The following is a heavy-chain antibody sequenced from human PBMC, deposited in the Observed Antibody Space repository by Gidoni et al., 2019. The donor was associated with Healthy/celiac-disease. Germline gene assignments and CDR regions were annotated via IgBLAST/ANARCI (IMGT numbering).Heavy chain of an antibody. D-gene: IGHD2-8*01. CDR2: IYTSGRT. V-gene: IGHV4-61*02. CDR3: ARVMVGGSKQGSRGWFDP. CDR1: GGSISSGSYY. J-gene: IGHJ5*02. Sequence: QVQLQESGPGLVKPSQTLSLTCTVSGGSISSGSYYWSWIRQPAGKGLEWIGRIYTSGRTKYNPSLKSRVTISGDTSKNQFSLNLSSVTAADTAVYYCARVMVGGSKQGSRGWFDPWGQGTLVTVSS.